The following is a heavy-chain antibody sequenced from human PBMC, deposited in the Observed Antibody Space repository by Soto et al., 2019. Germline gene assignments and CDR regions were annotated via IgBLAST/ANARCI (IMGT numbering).Heavy chain of an antibody. CDR1: GSPISSSY. J-gene: IGHJ6*02. Sequence: SETLSLTFSDSGSPISSSYWSWIRQPPGQGLEWIGYIYYSGSTNYNPSLKSRVTISVDTSKNQFSLKLSSVTAADTAVYYCARVKYSSSWTDHYYYYGMDVWGQGTTVTVSS. V-gene: IGHV4-59*01. D-gene: IGHD6-13*01. CDR3: ARVKYSSSWTDHYYYYGMDV. CDR2: IYYSGST.